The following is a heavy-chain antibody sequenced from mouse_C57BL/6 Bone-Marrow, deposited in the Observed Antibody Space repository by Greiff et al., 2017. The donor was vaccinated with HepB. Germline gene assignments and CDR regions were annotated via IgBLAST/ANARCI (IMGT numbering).Heavy chain of an antibody. CDR2: SRNKANDYTT. J-gene: IGHJ4*01. CDR3: ARDGSRYAMDY. Sequence: DVHLVESGGGLVQSGRSLRLSCATSGFTFSDFYMEWVRQAPGKGLEWIAASRNKANDYTTEYSASVKGRFIVSRDTSQSILYLQMNALRAEDTAIDYCARDGSRYAMDYWGQGTSVTVSS. CDR1: GFTFSDFY. V-gene: IGHV7-1*01.